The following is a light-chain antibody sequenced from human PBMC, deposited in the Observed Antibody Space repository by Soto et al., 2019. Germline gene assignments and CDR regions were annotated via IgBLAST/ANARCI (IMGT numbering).Light chain of an antibody. CDR2: DSS. J-gene: IGKJ1*01. Sequence: PGERVTLSCWASQSVSSFFSWYQQKPGQAPRLLIYDSSTRASGISARFSGSGSGTDFTLTISCLEPEDFAVYYFQQRGNWPWTFGQGTKVEIK. CDR3: QQRGNWPWT. V-gene: IGKV3-11*01. CDR1: QSVSSF.